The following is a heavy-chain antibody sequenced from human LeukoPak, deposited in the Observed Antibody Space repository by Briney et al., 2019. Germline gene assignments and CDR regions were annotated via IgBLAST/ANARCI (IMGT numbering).Heavy chain of an antibody. V-gene: IGHV3-33*01. Sequence: GRSLRLSCAASGFTFSSYGMHWVRQAPDKGLEWVALIWSDGSKTSYADSVEGRFTISRDNSKNTLYLQMTSLSAEDMAVYYCARDDEAQGNGFDIWGQGTMVTVSS. J-gene: IGHJ3*02. CDR1: GFTFSSYG. CDR3: ARDDEAQGNGFDI. CDR2: IWSDGSKT. D-gene: IGHD3-10*01.